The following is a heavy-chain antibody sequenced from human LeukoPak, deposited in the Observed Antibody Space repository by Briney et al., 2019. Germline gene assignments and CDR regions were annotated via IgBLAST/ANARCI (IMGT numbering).Heavy chain of an antibody. CDR1: GGSLSSYY. V-gene: IGHV4-59*12. D-gene: IGHD3-10*01. CDR2: IYYSGST. CDR3: ARDSGTTGEVKFDP. Sequence: SVTLSLTCTVSGGSLSSYYWSWIRQPPGKGLEWIGYIYYSGSTNYNPSLKSRVTISVDTSKNQFSLKLNSLTAADTAVYYCARDSGTTGEVKFDPWGQGTLVTVSS. J-gene: IGHJ5*02.